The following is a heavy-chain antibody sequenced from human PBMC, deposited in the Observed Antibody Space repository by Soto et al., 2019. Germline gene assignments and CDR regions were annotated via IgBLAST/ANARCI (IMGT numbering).Heavy chain of an antibody. CDR3: XXXXDG. V-gene: IGHV3-48*01. J-gene: IGHJ4*02. Sequence: EVQVVESGGGLVQPGGSLRLSCAASGFTFSSYSMNWVRQAPGKGLEWVSYISSSSSTIFYADSVKGRFTISRDNAKNSLYLXMXXXXXXXXXXXXXXXXXDGGGQGTLVTVSS. CDR2: ISSSSSTI. D-gene: IGHD3-3*01. CDR1: GFTFSSYS.